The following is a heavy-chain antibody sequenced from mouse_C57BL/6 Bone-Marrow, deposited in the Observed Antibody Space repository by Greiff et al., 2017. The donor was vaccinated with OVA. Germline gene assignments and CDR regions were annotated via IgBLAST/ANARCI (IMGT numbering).Heavy chain of an antibody. CDR1: GYTFTSYW. V-gene: IGHV1-64*01. Sequence: QVQLQQPGAELVKPGASVKLSCKASGYTFTSYWMHWVKQRPGQGLEWIGMIHPNSGSTNYNEKFKSKATLTVDKSASTAYMQLSSLTSEDSAVYYCARSSSSYKDYWGQGTTLTVSS. CDR3: ARSSSSYKDY. CDR2: IHPNSGST. J-gene: IGHJ2*01. D-gene: IGHD1-1*01.